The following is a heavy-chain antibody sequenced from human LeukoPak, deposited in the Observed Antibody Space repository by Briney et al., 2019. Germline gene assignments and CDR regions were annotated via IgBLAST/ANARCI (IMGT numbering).Heavy chain of an antibody. D-gene: IGHD6-19*01. CDR3: ARGGVAGGMDV. J-gene: IGHJ6*02. V-gene: IGHV3-74*01. Sequence: GGSLRLSCAASGFTFSSYWMHWVRQVPGEGLVWVSRINSDGYSIDYADSVKGRFTISRDNAKNTMHLQMNSLRAEDTAVYYCARGGVAGGMDVWGQGTTVTVSS. CDR1: GFTFSSYW. CDR2: INSDGYSI.